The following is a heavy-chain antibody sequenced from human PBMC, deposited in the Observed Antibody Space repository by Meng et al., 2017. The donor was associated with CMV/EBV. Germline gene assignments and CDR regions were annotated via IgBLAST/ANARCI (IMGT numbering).Heavy chain of an antibody. CDR2: MKSKPDGGTT. CDR3: AGDGGVRGGASYLAY. D-gene: IGHD2-21*01. V-gene: IGHV3-15*01. J-gene: IGHJ4*02. Sequence: GESLKISCAASGFTFSNAWMTWVRQAPGKGLEWVGGMKSKPDGGTTDYAAPVKGGFTISRDNGKNSLYLQMNSLRADDTAMYYCAGDGGVRGGASYLAYWGQGALVTVSS. CDR1: GFTFSNAW.